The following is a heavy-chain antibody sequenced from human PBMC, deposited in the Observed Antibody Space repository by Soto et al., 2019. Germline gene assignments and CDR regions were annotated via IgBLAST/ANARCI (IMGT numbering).Heavy chain of an antibody. CDR1: GYTFTSYG. Sequence: ASVKVSCKASGYTFTSYGISWVRQAPGQGLEWMGWISAYNGNTNYAQKLQGRVTMTTDTSTSTASMELRSLRSDDTAVYYCARDVGYYYYVDVWGKGTTVTVSS. J-gene: IGHJ6*03. CDR3: ARDVGYYYYVDV. CDR2: ISAYNGNT. V-gene: IGHV1-18*01.